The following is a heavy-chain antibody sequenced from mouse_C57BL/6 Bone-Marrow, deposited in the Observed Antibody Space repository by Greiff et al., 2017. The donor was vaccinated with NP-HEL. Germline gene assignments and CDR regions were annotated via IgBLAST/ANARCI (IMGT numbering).Heavy chain of an antibody. Sequence: EVKLMESGPGLVKPSQSLSLTCSVTGYSITSGYYWNWIRQFPGNKLEWMGYISYDGSNNYNPSLKNRISITRDTSKNQFFLKLNSVTTEDTATYYCARSYSRDYWGQGTTLTVSS. CDR2: ISYDGSN. CDR1: GYSITSGYY. CDR3: ARSYSRDY. V-gene: IGHV3-6*01. J-gene: IGHJ2*01.